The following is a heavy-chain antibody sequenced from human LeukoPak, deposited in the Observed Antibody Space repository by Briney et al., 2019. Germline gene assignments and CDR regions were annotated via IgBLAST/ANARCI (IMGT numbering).Heavy chain of an antibody. CDR1: GYSISSGYY. V-gene: IGHV4-38-2*01. CDR3: ARSIAARYNWFDP. D-gene: IGHD6-6*01. Sequence: PSETLSLTCAVSGYSISSGYYWGWIRQPPGKGLEWIGSVYHSGSTYYSPSLKSRVTISVDTSKNQFSLKLSSVTAADTAVYYCARSIAARYNWFDPWGQGTLVTVSS. CDR2: VYHSGST. J-gene: IGHJ5*02.